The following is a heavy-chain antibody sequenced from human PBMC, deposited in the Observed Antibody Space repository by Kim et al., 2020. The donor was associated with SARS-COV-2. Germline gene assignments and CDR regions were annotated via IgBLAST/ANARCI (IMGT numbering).Heavy chain of an antibody. Sequence: GGSLRLSCAASGFTFGSYAVSWVRQAPGKGLEWVSSISGSGVGTYYADSVKGRFTISRDNPKNTLFLQMNSLRAEDTAVYYCAKEMRAYCGGDCSDDYRGQGTLVTVSS. CDR2: ISGSGVGT. J-gene: IGHJ4*02. CDR3: AKEMRAYCGGDCSDDY. D-gene: IGHD2-21*02. V-gene: IGHV3-23*01. CDR1: GFTFGSYA.